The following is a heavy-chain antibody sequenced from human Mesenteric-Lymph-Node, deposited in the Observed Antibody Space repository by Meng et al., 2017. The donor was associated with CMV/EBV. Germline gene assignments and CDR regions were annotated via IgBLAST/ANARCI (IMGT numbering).Heavy chain of an antibody. CDR2: INQSGGT. D-gene: IGHD3-10*01. CDR3: AKVPYYGSGSYVY. V-gene: IGHV4-34*01. CDR1: GESFSGYY. Sequence: CAVSGESFSGYYWSWIRQPPGKGLEWIGEINQSGGTNYNPSLKSRVTISVDTSKNQISLKLSSVTAADTAVYYCAKVPYYGSGSYVYWGQGTLVTVSS. J-gene: IGHJ4*02.